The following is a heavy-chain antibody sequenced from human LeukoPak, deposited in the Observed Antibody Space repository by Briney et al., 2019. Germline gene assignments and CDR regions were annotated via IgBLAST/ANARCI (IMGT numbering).Heavy chain of an antibody. J-gene: IGHJ4*02. CDR3: ARDGQPGYSYASFDY. Sequence: PGESLRLSCAASGFSLSNYWLSWVRQAPGKGVEWVANINQDGSVKYYVDSVKGRFAISRDNAKNSLYLPMTSLRAEDTAMYFCARDGQPGYSYASFDYWGQGTLVTVSS. D-gene: IGHD5-18*01. V-gene: IGHV3-7*05. CDR2: INQDGSVK. CDR1: GFSLSNYW.